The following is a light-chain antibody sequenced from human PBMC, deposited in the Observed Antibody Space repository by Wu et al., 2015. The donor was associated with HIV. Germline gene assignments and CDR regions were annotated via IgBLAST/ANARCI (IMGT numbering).Light chain of an antibody. J-gene: IGKJ4*01. Sequence: DIQMTQSPSTLSASVGDRVTITCRASQSISSWLAWYQQKPGKAPKLLIYKASSLESGVPSRFSGSGSGTEFTLTISSLQPDDFATYYCQQYKTYSPTFGGGTKVEIK. CDR2: KAS. CDR3: QQYKTYSPT. CDR1: QSISSW. V-gene: IGKV1-5*03.